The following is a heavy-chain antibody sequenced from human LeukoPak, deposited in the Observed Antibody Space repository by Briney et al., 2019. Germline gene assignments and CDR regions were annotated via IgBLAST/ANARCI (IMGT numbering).Heavy chain of an antibody. V-gene: IGHV1-69*06. CDR1: GGTFSSYA. J-gene: IGHJ4*02. CDR2: IIPIFGTA. D-gene: IGHD6-6*01. Sequence: SVKVSCKASGGTFSSYAISWVRQAPGQGLEWMGGIIPIFGTANYAEKFQGRVTITADKSTSTAYMELSSLRSEDTAVYYCARAAYSSSLFDYWGQGTLVTVSS. CDR3: ARAAYSSSLFDY.